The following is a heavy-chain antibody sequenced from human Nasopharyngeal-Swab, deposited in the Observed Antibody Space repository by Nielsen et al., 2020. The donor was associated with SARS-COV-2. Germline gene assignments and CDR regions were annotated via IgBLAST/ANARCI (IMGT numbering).Heavy chain of an antibody. CDR2: IDSSSSTI. D-gene: IGHD3-9*01. V-gene: IGHV3-48*04. CDR3: ARFYYDILTGYHTWGAFDI. J-gene: IGHJ3*02. Sequence: VRQAPGKGLEWVSYIDSSSSTIYYADSVKGRFTISRDNAKNSLYLQMNSLRAEDTAVYYCARFYYDILTGYHTWGAFDIWGQGTMVTVSS.